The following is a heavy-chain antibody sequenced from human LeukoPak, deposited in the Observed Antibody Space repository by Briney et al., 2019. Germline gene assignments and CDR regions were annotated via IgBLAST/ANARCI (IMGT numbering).Heavy chain of an antibody. CDR2: LTGDGNT. J-gene: IGHJ4*02. D-gene: IGHD1-20*01. CDR3: AKVKWKLIGYFDY. Sequence: GESLRLSCAASGFTFTSYAMSWVHQAPGKGLEWVSVLTGDGNTYYADSVKGRFTNSRDDSKNTLFLQMNSLRAEDTAVYFCAKVKWKLIGYFDYWGQGTLVTVSS. CDR1: GFTFTSYA. V-gene: IGHV3-23*01.